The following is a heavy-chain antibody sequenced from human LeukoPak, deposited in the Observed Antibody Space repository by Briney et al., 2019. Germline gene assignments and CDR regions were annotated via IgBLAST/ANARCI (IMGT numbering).Heavy chain of an antibody. CDR2: IYHSGGT. Sequence: SETLSLTCTVSGYSISSGYYWGWIRQPPGKGLEWIGSIYHSGGTYYNPSLKSRVTISVDTSKNQFSLKLSSVTAADTAVYYCARYEDCYDSSGYESPDLWGQGTMVTVSS. CDR1: GYSISSGYY. CDR3: ARYEDCYDSSGYESPDL. J-gene: IGHJ3*01. V-gene: IGHV4-38-2*02. D-gene: IGHD3-22*01.